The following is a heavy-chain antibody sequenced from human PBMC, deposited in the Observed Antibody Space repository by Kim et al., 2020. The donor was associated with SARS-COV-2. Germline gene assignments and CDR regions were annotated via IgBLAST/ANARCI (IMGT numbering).Heavy chain of an antibody. D-gene: IGHD2-15*01. Sequence: SETLSLTCTVSGGSISSYYWSWIRQPPGKGLEWIGYIYYSGSTNYNPSLKSRVTISVDTSKNQFSLKLSSVTAADTAVYYCARGGKVGYCSGGSCYDYWGQGTLVTVSS. CDR2: IYYSGST. J-gene: IGHJ4*02. CDR3: ARGGKVGYCSGGSCYDY. CDR1: GGSISSYY. V-gene: IGHV4-59*13.